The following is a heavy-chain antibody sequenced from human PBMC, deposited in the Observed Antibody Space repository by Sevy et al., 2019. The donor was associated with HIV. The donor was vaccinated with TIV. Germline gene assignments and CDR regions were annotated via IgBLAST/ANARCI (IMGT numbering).Heavy chain of an antibody. Sequence: SETLSLTCTVSGGSISSSTYYWGWIRQPPEKGLEWIASIYYSGSTYYNVSLESRVTIYVDMSKNQFSLRLTSVTAADTAVYYCARHGGIAVATIDYWGQGTLVTVSS. D-gene: IGHD6-19*01. CDR1: GGSISSSTYY. V-gene: IGHV4-39*01. CDR2: IYYSGST. CDR3: ARHGGIAVATIDY. J-gene: IGHJ4*02.